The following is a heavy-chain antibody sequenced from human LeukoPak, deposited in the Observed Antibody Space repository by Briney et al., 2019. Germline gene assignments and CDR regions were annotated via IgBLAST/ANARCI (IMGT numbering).Heavy chain of an antibody. J-gene: IGHJ3*02. CDR1: GFTFSSYW. V-gene: IGHV3-23*01. Sequence: PGGSLRLSCAASGFTFSSYWMSWVRQAPGKGLEWVSAISGSGGSTYYADSVKGRFTISRDNSKNTLYLQMNSLRAEDTAVYYCAKATPSSTAPLRYFDWLPRDAFDIWGQGTMVTVSS. D-gene: IGHD3-9*01. CDR2: ISGSGGST. CDR3: AKATPSSTAPLRYFDWLPRDAFDI.